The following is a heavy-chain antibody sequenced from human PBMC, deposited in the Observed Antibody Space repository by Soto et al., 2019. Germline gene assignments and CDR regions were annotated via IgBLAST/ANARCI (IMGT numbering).Heavy chain of an antibody. CDR1: GDSVSNTSAT. D-gene: IGHD2-15*01. CDR2: AYYRSRWRY. J-gene: IGHJ4*02. V-gene: IGHV6-1*01. Sequence: SQTLSHTSALCGDSVSNTSATWNCIRQSPSRGLEWLGRAYYRSRWRYDYATSVRGRITINPDTSKNQFSLQLNSVTPEDTAVYYCARDPPDFNSGFDYWGKGAPVTVS. CDR3: ARDPPDFNSGFDY.